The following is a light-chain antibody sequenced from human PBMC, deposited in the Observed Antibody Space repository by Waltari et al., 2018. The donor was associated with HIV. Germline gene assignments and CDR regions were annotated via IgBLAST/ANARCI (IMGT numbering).Light chain of an antibody. Sequence: DIQMTQSPSSLSASVGDRVTITCRASQDIRNWLAWYQQKPGKAPKLLIYAASNLQSGVPSRFSGSGSGTQFFLTISSLQPEDFATYFCQQDNSFPFTFGPGTSVDL. CDR3: QQDNSFPFT. J-gene: IGKJ3*01. CDR1: QDIRNW. V-gene: IGKV1-12*01. CDR2: AAS.